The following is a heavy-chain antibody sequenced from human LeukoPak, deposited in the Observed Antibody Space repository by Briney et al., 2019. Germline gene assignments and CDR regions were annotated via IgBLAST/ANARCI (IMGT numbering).Heavy chain of an antibody. V-gene: IGHV4-4*02. CDR3: ARDRLHYYDSSGYYHL. D-gene: IGHD3-22*01. Sequence: SETLSLTCAVSGGSISSNNWWSWVRQPPGKGLEWIGEINHSENTNYNPSLKSRVTISVDKSKNQFSLKLSSVTAADTAVYYCARDRLHYYDSSGYYHLWGQGTLVTVSS. CDR1: GGSISSNNW. J-gene: IGHJ5*02. CDR2: INHSENT.